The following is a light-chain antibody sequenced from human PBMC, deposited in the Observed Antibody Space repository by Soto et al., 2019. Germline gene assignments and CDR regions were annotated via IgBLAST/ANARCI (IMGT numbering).Light chain of an antibody. Sequence: EIVLTQSPGTLSLSPGERATLSCRASQSVSSSYLAWYQQKHGQAPRLLIYGASSRATGIPDRFSGSGSGTDFTLTIRRLEPEDFAVYYCQQYGSSPGTFGQGTKVEIK. J-gene: IGKJ1*01. CDR1: QSVSSSY. V-gene: IGKV3-20*01. CDR2: GAS. CDR3: QQYGSSPGT.